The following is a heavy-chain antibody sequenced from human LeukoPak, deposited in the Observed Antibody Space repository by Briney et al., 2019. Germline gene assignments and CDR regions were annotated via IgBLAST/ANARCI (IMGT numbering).Heavy chain of an antibody. CDR3: ARAGAAGTLSGSTDY. CDR1: GGTFSSYA. J-gene: IGHJ4*02. CDR2: IIPIFGTA. D-gene: IGHD6-13*01. Sequence: SVKVSCKASGGTFSSYAISWVRQAPGQGLEWMGGIIPIFGTANYAQKFQGRVTITADESTSTAYMELSSLRSEDTAVYYCARAGAAGTLSGSTDYWGQGTLVTVSS. V-gene: IGHV1-69*01.